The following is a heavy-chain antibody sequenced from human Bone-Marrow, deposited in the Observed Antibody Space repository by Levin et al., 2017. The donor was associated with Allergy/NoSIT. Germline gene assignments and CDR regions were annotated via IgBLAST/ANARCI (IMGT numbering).Heavy chain of an antibody. Sequence: GESLKISCAASGFTFSSYAMSWVRQAPGKGLEWVSAISGSGGSTYYADSVKGRFTISRDNSKNTLYLQMNSLRAEDTAVYYCAKAAGRGMASPEIYVYWGQGTLVTVSS. J-gene: IGHJ4*02. CDR2: ISGSGGST. D-gene: IGHD5-24*01. CDR1: GFTFSSYA. V-gene: IGHV3-23*01. CDR3: AKAAGRGMASPEIYVY.